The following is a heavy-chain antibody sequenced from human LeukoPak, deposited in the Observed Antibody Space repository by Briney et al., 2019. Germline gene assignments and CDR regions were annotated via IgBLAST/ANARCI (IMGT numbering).Heavy chain of an antibody. D-gene: IGHD3-9*01. V-gene: IGHV3-7*01. Sequence: PGGSLRLSCAASGFTFSGYWMNWVRQAPGKGLEWVANIKQDGSEQYYVDSVKGRFTISRDNAKNLLFLQMTSLRAEDTAVYYCARLRYFDPTHYFDYWGQGTLVTVSS. CDR3: ARLRYFDPTHYFDY. CDR2: IKQDGSEQ. J-gene: IGHJ4*02. CDR1: GFTFSGYW.